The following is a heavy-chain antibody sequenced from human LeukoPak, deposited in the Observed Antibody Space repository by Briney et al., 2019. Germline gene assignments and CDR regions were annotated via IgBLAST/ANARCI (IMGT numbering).Heavy chain of an antibody. D-gene: IGHD3-10*01. CDR3: ARANGVWFGESFYGMDV. CDR1: GGSFSSSSYF. CDR2: INYSGNS. Sequence: SETLSLTCTVSGGSFSSSSYFWGWIRQPPGKGLEWIGSINYSGNSYYNPSLKSRVTISVDTSKNQFSLKVNSVTTADTAVYYCARANGVWFGESFYGMDVWGQGTTVTVSS. V-gene: IGHV4-39*07. J-gene: IGHJ6*02.